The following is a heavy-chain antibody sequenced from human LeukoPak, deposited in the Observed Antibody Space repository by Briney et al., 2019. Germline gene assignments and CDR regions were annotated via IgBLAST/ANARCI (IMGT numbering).Heavy chain of an antibody. D-gene: IGHD3-10*01. CDR3: ARATLIRTYYYGSGSYLLDY. V-gene: IGHV1-69*05. CDR2: IIPIFGTA. Sequence: SVKVSCKASGGTFSSYAIIWVRQAPGQGLEWMGGIIPIFGTANYAQKFQGRVTITTDESTSTAYMQLSSLRSEDTAVYYCARATLIRTYYYGSGSYLLDYWGQGTLVTVSS. J-gene: IGHJ4*02. CDR1: GGTFSSYA.